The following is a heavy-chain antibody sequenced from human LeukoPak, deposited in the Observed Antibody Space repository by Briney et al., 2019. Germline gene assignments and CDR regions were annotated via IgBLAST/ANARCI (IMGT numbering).Heavy chain of an antibody. V-gene: IGHV4-34*01. CDR1: GGSFSGYY. CDR2: INHSGST. CDR3: ARGLTYYDILTGYYNGGSWFDP. Sequence: SETLSLTCAVYGGSFSGYYWSWIRQPPGKGLEWIGEINHSGSTNYNPSLKSRVTISVDTSKNQFSLKLSSVTAAGTAVYYCARGLTYYDILTGYYNGGSWFDPWGQGTLVTVSS. D-gene: IGHD3-9*01. J-gene: IGHJ5*02.